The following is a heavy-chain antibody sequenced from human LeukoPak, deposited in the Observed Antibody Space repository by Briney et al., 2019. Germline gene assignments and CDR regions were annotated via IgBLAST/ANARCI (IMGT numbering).Heavy chain of an antibody. CDR3: ARGLSLKAYYFDY. CDR1: GYTFTSYD. Sequence: ASVKVSCKASGYTFTSYDINWVRQATGQGLEWMGWMNPNSGNTGYAQKFQGRVTMTRNTSISTAYMELSSPRSEDTAVYYCARGLSLKAYYFDYWGQGTLVTVSS. CDR2: MNPNSGNT. J-gene: IGHJ4*02. V-gene: IGHV1-8*01.